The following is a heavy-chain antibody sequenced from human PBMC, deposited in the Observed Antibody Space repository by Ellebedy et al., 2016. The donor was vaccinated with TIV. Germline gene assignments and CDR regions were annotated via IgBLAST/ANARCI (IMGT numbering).Heavy chain of an antibody. CDR2: INANSGDT. CDR1: GYTFTFTPYY. D-gene: IGHD1-26*01. V-gene: IGHV1-2*02. Sequence: AASVKVSCKASGYTFTFTPYYMHWVRQAPGQGLEWMGWINANSGDTNYAQRLHVQKFQGRVTMTRDTSISTAYMELSRLRSDDTAVYFCATSGWVVAATSVDFDIWGQGTMVTVSS. CDR3: ATSGWVVAATSVDFDI. J-gene: IGHJ3*02.